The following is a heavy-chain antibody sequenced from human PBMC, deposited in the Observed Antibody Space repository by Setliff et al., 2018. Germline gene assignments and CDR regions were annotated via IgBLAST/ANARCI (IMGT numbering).Heavy chain of an antibody. D-gene: IGHD6-13*01. CDR3: ARVGQQLVYYYYGMDV. J-gene: IGHJ6*02. Sequence: GESLKISCKGSGYSFTSYWIGWVRQMPGKGLEWMGIIYPGDSDTRYSPSFQGQVTISADKSISTAYLQWSSLKASNTAMYYCARVGQQLVYYYYGMDVWGQGTTVTVSS. V-gene: IGHV5-51*01. CDR2: IYPGDSDT. CDR1: GYSFTSYW.